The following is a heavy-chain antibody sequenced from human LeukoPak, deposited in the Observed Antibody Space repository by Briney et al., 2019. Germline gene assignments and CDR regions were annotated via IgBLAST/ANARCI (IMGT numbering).Heavy chain of an antibody. J-gene: IGHJ6*02. Sequence: ASVKVSCTASGYTFTSYDINWVRQATGQGLEWMGWMNPNSGNTGYAQEFQGRVTMTRNTSISTAYMELSSLRSEDTAVYYCARGGIRNDFWSGYYLGINYYYGMDVWGQGTTVTVSS. CDR1: GYTFTSYD. V-gene: IGHV1-8*01. D-gene: IGHD3-3*01. CDR2: MNPNSGNT. CDR3: ARGGIRNDFWSGYYLGINYYYGMDV.